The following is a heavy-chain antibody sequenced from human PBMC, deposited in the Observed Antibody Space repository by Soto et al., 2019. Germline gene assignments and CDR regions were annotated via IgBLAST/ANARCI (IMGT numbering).Heavy chain of an antibody. J-gene: IGHJ5*02. Sequence: QVQLVQSGAEVKKPGSSVKVSCKASGGTFSSYAISWVRQAPGQGLEWMGGIIPIFGTANYAQKFQGRVTITAGESTSTSYMEVSSLRSEDTAVYYWARGAYCSGGSCYFSSRWFDPWGQGTLVTVSS. V-gene: IGHV1-69*01. D-gene: IGHD2-15*01. CDR3: ARGAYCSGGSCYFSSRWFDP. CDR1: GGTFSSYA. CDR2: IIPIFGTA.